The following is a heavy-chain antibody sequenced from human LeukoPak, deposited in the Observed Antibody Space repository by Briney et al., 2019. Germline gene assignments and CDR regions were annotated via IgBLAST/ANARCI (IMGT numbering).Heavy chain of an antibody. CDR3: ARDLSGWELQEY. Sequence: GGSLRLSCAASGFTFSSYWMSWVRQAPGKGLEWVADIKQDGSEKYYVDSVKGRFTISRDNAKNSLFLQMNSLRAEDTAVYYCARDLSGWELQEYWGQGTLVTVSS. CDR2: IKQDGSEK. J-gene: IGHJ4*02. CDR1: GFTFSSYW. V-gene: IGHV3-7*01. D-gene: IGHD1-26*01.